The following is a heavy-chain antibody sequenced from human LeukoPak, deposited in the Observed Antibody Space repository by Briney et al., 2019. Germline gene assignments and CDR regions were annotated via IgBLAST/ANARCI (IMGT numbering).Heavy chain of an antibody. CDR3: AREGGYCGGDCYSGLDY. V-gene: IGHV3-21*01. J-gene: IGHJ4*02. CDR1: GFTFSSYS. D-gene: IGHD2-21*01. CDR2: ISSTSSYI. Sequence: GGSLRPSCASSGFTFSSYSMNWVRQAPGKGLKWVSSISSTSSYIYYADSVKGRFTISRDNAKNSLYLQMNSLRAEDTAVYYCAREGGYCGGDCYSGLDYWGQGTLVTVSS.